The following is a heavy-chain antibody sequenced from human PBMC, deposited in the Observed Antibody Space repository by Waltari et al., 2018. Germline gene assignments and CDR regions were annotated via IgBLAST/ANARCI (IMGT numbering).Heavy chain of an antibody. CDR3: ARDVGSPSRIPDWFDP. CDR1: GYSISSGSY. V-gene: IGHV4-38-2*02. J-gene: IGHJ5*02. CDR2: IYHSGST. Sequence: QVQLQESCPGLLTPSETLSLTCAVSGYSISSGSYRGWLRPHPGKGLEWIGSIYHSGSTYYNPSLKSRVTISVDTSKNQFSLKLSSVTAADTAVYYCARDVGSPSRIPDWFDPWGQGTLVTVSS. D-gene: IGHD1-26*01.